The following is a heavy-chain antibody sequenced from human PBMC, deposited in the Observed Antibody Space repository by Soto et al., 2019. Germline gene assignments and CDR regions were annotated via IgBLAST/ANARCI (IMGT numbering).Heavy chain of an antibody. CDR2: IHYSGSA. J-gene: IGHJ4*02. CDR3: ARIPAAATY. D-gene: IGHD6-13*01. V-gene: IGHV4-59*01. CDR1: GGSISSYY. Sequence: SETLSLTCTVSGGSISSYYWSWIRQPPGKGLEWIGCIHYSGSANYNPSLKSRVTISVDTSKNQFSLKLSSVTAADTAVYYCARIPAAATYWGPGTLVTRSS.